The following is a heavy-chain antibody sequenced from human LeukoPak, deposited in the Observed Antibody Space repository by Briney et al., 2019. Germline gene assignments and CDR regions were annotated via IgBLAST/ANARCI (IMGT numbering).Heavy chain of an antibody. V-gene: IGHV4-34*01. D-gene: IGHD1-26*01. J-gene: IGHJ4*02. CDR1: GGSVSSYY. CDR2: INHSGST. Sequence: PSETLSLTCTVSGGSVSSYYWSWIRQPPGKGLEWIGEINHSGSTNYNPSLKSRVTISVDTSKNQFSLKLSSVTAADTAVYYCASSGSHHYWGQGTLVTVSS. CDR3: ASSGSHHY.